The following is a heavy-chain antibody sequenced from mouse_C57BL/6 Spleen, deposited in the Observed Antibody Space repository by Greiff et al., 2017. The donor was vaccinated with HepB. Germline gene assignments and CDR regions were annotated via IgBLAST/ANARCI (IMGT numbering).Heavy chain of an antibody. J-gene: IGHJ4*01. Sequence: VQLQQSGPELVKPGASVKISCKASGYSFTGYYMHWVKQSHGNILDWIGYIYPYNGVSRYNQKFKGKATLTVDKSSSTAYMELRSLTSEDSAVYYCARDGAYDGYSLYAMDYWGQGTSGTVSS. V-gene: IGHV1-31*01. D-gene: IGHD2-3*01. CDR3: ARDGAYDGYSLYAMDY. CDR1: GYSFTGYY. CDR2: IYPYNGVS.